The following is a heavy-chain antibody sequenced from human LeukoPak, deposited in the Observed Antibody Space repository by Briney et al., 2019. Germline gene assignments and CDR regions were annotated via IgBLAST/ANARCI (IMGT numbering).Heavy chain of an antibody. CDR1: GDSFNTYA. D-gene: IGHD2-15*01. CDR3: ARRTCRGSSCYRNDASDI. Sequence: SVKASCKASGDSFNTYAINWVRQAPGQGLEWMGKIIPILEVPNIAREFQGRVTITADKSTNTAYLELKSLRSVDTALYFCARRTCRGSSCYRNDASDIWGQGTMVTVSS. J-gene: IGHJ3*02. V-gene: IGHV1-69*04. CDR2: IIPILEVP.